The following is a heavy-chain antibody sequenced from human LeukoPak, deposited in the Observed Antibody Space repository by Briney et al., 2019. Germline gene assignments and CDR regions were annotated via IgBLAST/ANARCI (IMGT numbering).Heavy chain of an antibody. V-gene: IGHV3-66*02. CDR1: GFTVSSNY. CDR2: IYRGGST. J-gene: IGHJ4*02. Sequence: GGSLRLSCAASGFTVSSNYMSWVRQAPGKGLEWVSVIYRGGSTYYSDSVKGRFTISRDNSKNTLYLQMNSLRAEDTAVYYCARGVPRVHTRFDYWGQGTLVTVSS. CDR3: ARGVPRVHTRFDY. D-gene: IGHD1-1*01.